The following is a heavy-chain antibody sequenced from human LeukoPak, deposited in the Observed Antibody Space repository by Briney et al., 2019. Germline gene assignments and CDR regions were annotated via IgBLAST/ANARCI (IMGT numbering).Heavy chain of an antibody. J-gene: IGHJ4*02. Sequence: PGGSLRLSCAASGFTFSSYSMNWVRQAPGKGLGWVSSISSSSSYIYYADSVKGRFTISRDNAKNSLYLQMNSLRAEDTAVYYCARGLLLWFGELSQPFDHWGQGTLVTVSS. V-gene: IGHV3-21*01. CDR1: GFTFSSYS. CDR2: ISSSSSYI. CDR3: ARGLLLWFGELSQPFDH. D-gene: IGHD3-10*01.